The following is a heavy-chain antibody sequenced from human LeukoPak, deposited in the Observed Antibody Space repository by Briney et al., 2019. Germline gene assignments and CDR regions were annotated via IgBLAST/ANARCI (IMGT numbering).Heavy chain of an antibody. Sequence: SETLSLTCAVSGGSISSTKTCGDWIRQPPGKGMEWIGTICYTGNTYYKPSLKSRVTISVDSSKNQFSLKLSSVTAADTAVYYCARGSPRTMYSSGWYPRALDYWGQGTLVTVSS. CDR2: ICYTGNT. CDR1: GGSISSTKTC. V-gene: IGHV4-39*01. CDR3: ARGSPRTMYSSGWYPRALDY. D-gene: IGHD6-13*01. J-gene: IGHJ4*02.